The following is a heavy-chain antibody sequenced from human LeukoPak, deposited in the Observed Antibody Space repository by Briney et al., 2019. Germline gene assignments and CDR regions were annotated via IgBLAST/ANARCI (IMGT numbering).Heavy chain of an antibody. Sequence: GGSLRLSCAASGFTFSSYSMNWVRQAPGKGLVWVSRIDSDGSSTTYADSVKGRFTISRDNAKNTLYLQMNSLRAEDTAVYYCATEWSAGFWGQGTLVTVSS. CDR3: ATEWSAGF. J-gene: IGHJ4*02. CDR1: GFTFSSYS. D-gene: IGHD3-3*01. V-gene: IGHV3-74*01. CDR2: IDSDGSST.